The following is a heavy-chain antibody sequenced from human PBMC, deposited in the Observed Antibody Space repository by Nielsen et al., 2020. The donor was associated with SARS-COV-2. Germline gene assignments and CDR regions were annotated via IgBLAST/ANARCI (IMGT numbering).Heavy chain of an antibody. Sequence: SETLSLTCAVYGGSFSGYYWSWIRQPPGKGLEWIGEINHSGSTNYNPSLKSRVTISVDTSKNQFSLKLSSVTAADTAVYYCARGWDYYGSGSYSALGEYYFDYWGQGTLVTVSS. CDR3: ARGWDYYGSGSYSALGEYYFDY. CDR1: GGSFSGYY. CDR2: INHSGST. D-gene: IGHD3-10*01. J-gene: IGHJ4*02. V-gene: IGHV4-34*01.